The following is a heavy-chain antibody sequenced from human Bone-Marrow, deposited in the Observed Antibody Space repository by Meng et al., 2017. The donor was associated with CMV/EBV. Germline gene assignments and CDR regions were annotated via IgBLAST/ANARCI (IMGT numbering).Heavy chain of an antibody. CDR2: INPSGGST. Sequence: ASVKVSCKVSGYTLTELSMHWVRQAPGQGLEWMGIINPSGGSTSYAQKFQGRVTMTRDTSTSTVYMELSSLRSEDTAVYYCARVIATVTTNDAFDIWGQGTMVTVSS. CDR3: ARVIATVTTNDAFDI. V-gene: IGHV1-46*01. D-gene: IGHD4-17*01. J-gene: IGHJ3*02. CDR1: GYTLTELS.